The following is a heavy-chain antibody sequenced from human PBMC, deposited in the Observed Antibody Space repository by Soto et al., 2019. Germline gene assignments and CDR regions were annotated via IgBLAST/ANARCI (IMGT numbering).Heavy chain of an antibody. CDR3: ARPKGSYSSGYYYFDY. D-gene: IGHD6-19*01. CDR2: IIPLFGTA. Sequence: SVKVSCKTSGGTFSTYAIYWVRQAPGQGLEWMGAIIPLFGTADYAQKFQGRVTITADESTSTAYMELSSLRSEDTAVYYCARPKGSYSSGYYYFDYWGQGTLVTVAS. J-gene: IGHJ4*02. CDR1: GGTFSTYA. V-gene: IGHV1-69*13.